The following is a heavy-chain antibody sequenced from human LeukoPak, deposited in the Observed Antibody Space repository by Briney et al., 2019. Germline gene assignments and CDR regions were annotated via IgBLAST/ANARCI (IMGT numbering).Heavy chain of an antibody. J-gene: IGHJ5*02. CDR1: GGSFSGYY. CDR2: INHSGST. Sequence: SETLSLTCAVYGGSFSGYYWSWIRQPPGKGLEWIGEINHSGSTNYNPSLKSRVTISVDTSKNQFSLKLSSVTAADTAVYYCARGDSGYPSTRVSWFDPWGQGTLVTVSS. CDR3: ARGDSGYPSTRVSWFDP. D-gene: IGHD5-12*01. V-gene: IGHV4-34*01.